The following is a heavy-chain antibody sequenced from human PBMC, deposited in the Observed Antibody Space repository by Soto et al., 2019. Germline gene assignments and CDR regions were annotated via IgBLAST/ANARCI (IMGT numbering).Heavy chain of an antibody. CDR2: ISSNGADT. CDR3: AKDRGGDCPDNSCYFGADY. Sequence: GALRLSCATSGFTFTNYAMNWVRLAPGKGLQWVAAISSNGADTYYAESVKGRFSISRDNSNSAVSLHMDRLRVEDTAVYYCAKDRGGDCPDNSCYFGADYWGQGTPVTVSS. V-gene: IGHV3-23*01. D-gene: IGHD2-2*01. CDR1: GFTFTNYA. J-gene: IGHJ4*02.